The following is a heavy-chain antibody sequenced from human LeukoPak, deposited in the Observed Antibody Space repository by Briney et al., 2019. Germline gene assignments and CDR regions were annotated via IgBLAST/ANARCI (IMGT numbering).Heavy chain of an antibody. V-gene: IGHV4-61*02. CDR1: GGSISSGSYY. J-gene: IGHJ4*02. D-gene: IGHD4-17*01. Sequence: SETLSLTCTVSGGSISSGSYYWSWIRQPAGKGLEWIGRVYNRGTTDYNPSLESRVAISVDTSNNQFSLKLRSVTAADTAVYYCAKNGAVTSFDSWGQGTLVTVSS. CDR3: AKNGAVTSFDS. CDR2: VYNRGTT.